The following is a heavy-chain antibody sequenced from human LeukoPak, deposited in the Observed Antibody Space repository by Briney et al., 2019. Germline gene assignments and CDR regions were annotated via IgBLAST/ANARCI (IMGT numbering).Heavy chain of an antibody. CDR3: ARHGPNDYGGNWDWYFDL. J-gene: IGHJ2*01. CDR1: GLTFNNYA. D-gene: IGHD4-23*01. V-gene: IGHV3-21*01. CDR2: INGGGSS. Sequence: GGSLRLSCAASGLTFNNYAMTWVRQAPGKGLEWVSVINGGGSSYYADSVKGRFTISRDNAKNSLYLQMNSLRAEDTAVYYCARHGPNDYGGNWDWYFDLWGRGTLVTVSS.